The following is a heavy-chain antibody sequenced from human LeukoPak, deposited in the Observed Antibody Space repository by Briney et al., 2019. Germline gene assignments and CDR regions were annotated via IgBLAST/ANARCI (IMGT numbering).Heavy chain of an antibody. J-gene: IGHJ4*02. CDR3: ARGGVLRFLEHLDY. CDR1: EDTFSSYY. CDR2: INPSGGST. D-gene: IGHD3-3*01. Sequence: ASVKVSCKASEDTFSSYYMHWVRQAPGQGLEWMGIINPSGGSTTYAQKFQGRVTMTRDTSTSTVYMELSSLRSEDTAVYYCARGGVLRFLEHLDYWGQGTLVTVSS. V-gene: IGHV1-46*01.